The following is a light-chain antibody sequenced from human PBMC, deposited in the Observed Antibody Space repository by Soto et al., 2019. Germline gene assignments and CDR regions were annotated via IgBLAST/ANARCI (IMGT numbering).Light chain of an antibody. J-gene: IGKJ1*01. CDR2: GAS. CDR3: QQYDTSPRT. V-gene: IGKV3-20*01. Sequence: PGERATLSCRASQSVSSNYLAWYQQKRGQAPRLLIYGASSRATGIPTRFSGSGSGTDFTLTISRLEPEDFAVYYCQQYDTSPRTFGQGTKVEIQ. CDR1: QSVSSNY.